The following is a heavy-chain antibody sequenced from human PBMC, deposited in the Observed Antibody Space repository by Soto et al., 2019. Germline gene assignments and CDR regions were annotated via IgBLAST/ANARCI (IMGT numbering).Heavy chain of an antibody. CDR2: INRDGSST. V-gene: IGHV3-74*01. J-gene: IGHJ4*02. CDR1: GFTFSNYW. CDR3: TRAGGSNTAQDY. D-gene: IGHD2-2*01. Sequence: EVQLVESGGGLVQPGGSLRLSCAASGFTFSNYWMHWVRQAPGKGLVWVARINRDGSSTTYADSVKGRFTISRDNAKSTLFLQVSSLRAEDTAVYYCTRAGGSNTAQDYWGQGSLVTVS.